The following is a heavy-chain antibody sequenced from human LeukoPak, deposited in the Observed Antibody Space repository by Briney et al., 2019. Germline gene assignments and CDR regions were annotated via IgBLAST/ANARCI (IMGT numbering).Heavy chain of an antibody. J-gene: IGHJ4*02. Sequence: SVKVSCKGSGYTFTSYGISWVRQAPGQGLEWMGGIIPIFGTANYAQKFQGRVTITTDESTSTAYMELSSLRSEDTAVYYCARELSGFDYWGQGTLVTVSS. CDR2: IIPIFGTA. CDR1: GYTFTSYG. V-gene: IGHV1-69*05. D-gene: IGHD3-3*01. CDR3: ARELSGFDY.